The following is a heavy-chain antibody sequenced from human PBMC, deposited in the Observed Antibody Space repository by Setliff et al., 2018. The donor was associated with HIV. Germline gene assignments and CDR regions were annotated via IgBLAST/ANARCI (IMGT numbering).Heavy chain of an antibody. CDR3: AKTLERKWEAFDG. D-gene: IGHD1-26*01. CDR2: ISASGGST. J-gene: IGHJ4*02. CDR1: GFTFSSYA. Sequence: PGGSLRLSCAASGFTFSSYAMTWVRQAPGKGLEWVSAISASGGSTYYADSVKGRFTISRDNSKNTLYLQMNSLRAEDTAVYYCAKTLERKWEAFDGWGQGALVTVPQ. V-gene: IGHV3-23*01.